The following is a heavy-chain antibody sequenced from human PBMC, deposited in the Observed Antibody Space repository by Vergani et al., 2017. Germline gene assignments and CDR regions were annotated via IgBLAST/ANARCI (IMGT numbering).Heavy chain of an antibody. J-gene: IGHJ5*02. CDR1: FDSIRNLY. CDR3: ASDTHSGQRADR. V-gene: IGHV4-59*11. D-gene: IGHD6-19*01. CDR2: IHYSENT. Sequence: QVQLQESCPGLVKSSETLSLICSVSFDSIRNLYCNWIRQPPGKGLEWIGSIHYSENTNYNPSLKTRVTISVDTSKNQFSLTLTSVTAADTAVYYCASDTHSGQRADRWGQGILVTVTS.